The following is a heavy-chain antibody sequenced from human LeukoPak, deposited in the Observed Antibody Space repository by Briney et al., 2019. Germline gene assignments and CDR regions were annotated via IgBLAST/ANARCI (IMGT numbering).Heavy chain of an antibody. J-gene: IGHJ4*02. D-gene: IGHD3-22*01. CDR1: GFTFTGYY. V-gene: IGHV1-2*02. Sequence: ASVKVSCKASGFTFTGYYIHWVRQAPGQRLEWMGWINPNSGGTDYPQKFQGRVTMTRDTSISTAYMELGRLRSDDTAVYYCARESDDISGYDYWGQGTLVTVSS. CDR2: INPNSGGT. CDR3: ARESDDISGYDY.